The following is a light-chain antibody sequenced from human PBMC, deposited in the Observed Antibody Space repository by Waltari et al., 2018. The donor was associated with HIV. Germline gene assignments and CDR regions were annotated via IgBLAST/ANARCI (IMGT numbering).Light chain of an antibody. V-gene: IGKV1-5*03. Sequence: DIQMTQSPSTLSAPVGDRVTITCRASQIISTYLAWYQHKPGKAPKVLIYKASSLESGVPSRFSGSGSGTEFTLTISSLQPDDFATYYCQQYNSYSPSTFGQGTKLEIK. CDR3: QQYNSYSPST. CDR2: KAS. CDR1: QIISTY. J-gene: IGKJ2*01.